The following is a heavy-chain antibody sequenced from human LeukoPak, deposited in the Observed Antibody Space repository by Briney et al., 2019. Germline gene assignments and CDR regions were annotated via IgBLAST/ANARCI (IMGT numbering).Heavy chain of an antibody. J-gene: IGHJ6*04. V-gene: IGHV3-21*01. Sequence: GGSLRLSCAASGFTFSSYGMSWVRQAPGKGLEWVSSISSRSTYIYHADSVKGRFTISRDNAKNSLFLQMNSLRAEDTAVYFCAKSTRAVMAMMDVWGKGTTVTVSS. CDR3: AKSTRAVMAMMDV. D-gene: IGHD3-16*01. CDR2: ISSRSTYI. CDR1: GFTFSSYG.